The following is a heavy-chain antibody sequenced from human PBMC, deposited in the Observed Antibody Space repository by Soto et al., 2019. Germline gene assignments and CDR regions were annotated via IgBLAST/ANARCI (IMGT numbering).Heavy chain of an antibody. D-gene: IGHD2-15*01. J-gene: IGHJ5*02. V-gene: IGHV5-51*01. Sequence: CKGSGYSFTSYWIGWVRQMPGKGLEWMGIIYPGDSDTRYSPSFQGQVTISADKSISTAYLQWSSLKASDTAMYYCARVVTHCSGGSCYSRVDPWGQGTLVTVSS. CDR2: IYPGDSDT. CDR3: ARVVTHCSGGSCYSRVDP. CDR1: GYSFTSYW.